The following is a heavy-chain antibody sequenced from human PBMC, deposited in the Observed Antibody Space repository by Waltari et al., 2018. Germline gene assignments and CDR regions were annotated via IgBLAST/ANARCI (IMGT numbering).Heavy chain of an antibody. CDR1: GFTFSSYS. CDR2: ISSSSSTI. V-gene: IGHV3-48*01. Sequence: EVQLVESGGGLVQPGGSLSLSCAASGFTFSSYSMNWVRQAPATGLEWVSYISSSSSTIYYADSVKGRFTISRDNAKNSLYLQMNSLRAEDTAVYYCARCYGSSSWYSVTLYFDLWGRGTLVTVSS. CDR3: ARCYGSSSWYSVTLYFDL. J-gene: IGHJ2*01. D-gene: IGHD6-13*01.